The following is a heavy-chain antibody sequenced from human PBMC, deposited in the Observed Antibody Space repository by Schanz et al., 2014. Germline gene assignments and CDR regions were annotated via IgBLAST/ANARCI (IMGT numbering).Heavy chain of an antibody. CDR1: GFTFSSYG. V-gene: IGHV3-21*01. Sequence: VQLVESGGGVVQPGRSLRLSCAASGFTFSSYGMHWVRQAPGKGLEWVSYVSRSTPDIYYADSVKGRFTVSRDNAKNSVYLQMNGLRVEDTAVYYCARGRVLESWGQGTLVTVSS. CDR3: ARGRVLES. CDR2: VSRSTPDI. D-gene: IGHD1-1*01. J-gene: IGHJ5*02.